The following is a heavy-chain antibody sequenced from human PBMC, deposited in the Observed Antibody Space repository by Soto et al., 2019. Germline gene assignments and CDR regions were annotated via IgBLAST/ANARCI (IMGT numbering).Heavy chain of an antibody. CDR2: IYYSGST. J-gene: IGHJ4*02. CDR1: GGSISSDY. V-gene: IGHV4-59*01. CDR3: ARWGPAADY. Sequence: SETLSLTCTVSGGSISSDYWSWFRQPPGKGLEWIGYIYYSGSTKYKPSLESRVTMSVDRSKNQFSLKLSSVTAADTAVYYCARWGPAADYWGQGTLVTVSS. D-gene: IGHD2-2*01.